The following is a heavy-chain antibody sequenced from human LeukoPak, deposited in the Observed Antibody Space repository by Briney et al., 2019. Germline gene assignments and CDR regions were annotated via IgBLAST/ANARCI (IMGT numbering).Heavy chain of an antibody. J-gene: IGHJ4*02. CDR3: AKGVVVVAAKYYFDY. Sequence: PGGSLRLSCAASGFTVSDYSMSWVRQAPGKGLEWVSAISGSGSYTDYADSVRGRFTISRDNSKNTLYLQMNSLRAEDTAVYYCAKGVVVVAAKYYFDYWGQGTLVTVSS. V-gene: IGHV3-23*01. CDR2: ISGSGSYT. CDR1: GFTVSDYS. D-gene: IGHD2-15*01.